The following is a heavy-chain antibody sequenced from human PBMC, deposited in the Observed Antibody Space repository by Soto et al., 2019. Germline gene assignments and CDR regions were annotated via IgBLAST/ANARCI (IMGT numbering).Heavy chain of an antibody. J-gene: IGHJ6*03. V-gene: IGHV4-59*01. Sequence: QVQLQESGPGLVKPSETLSLTCTVSGGSISSYYWSWIRQPPGKGLEWIGYIYYSGSTNYNLSLKSRVTISVDTSQTQCSMKLSSVTGADTAVYYCAREDGLGYCSGGSCHYYYYMDVWGKGTTVTVSS. CDR1: GGSISSYY. CDR3: AREDGLGYCSGGSCHYYYYMDV. CDR2: IYYSGST. D-gene: IGHD2-15*01.